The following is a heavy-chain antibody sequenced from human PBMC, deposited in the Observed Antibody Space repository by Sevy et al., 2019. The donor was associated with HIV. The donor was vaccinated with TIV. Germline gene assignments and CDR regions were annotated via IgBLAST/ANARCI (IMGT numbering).Heavy chain of an antibody. Sequence: SETLSLTCTVSGGSITSLYWNWIRQPPGKGLEWIANIYYNGHINYNPSLKNRFTLSLDTSKNQFSPRLSSVTAADTAMYYCAGKNAWGRGYSWGQGTLVTVSS. CDR2: IYYNGHI. D-gene: IGHD1-26*01. J-gene: IGHJ4*02. CDR3: AGKNAWGRGYS. V-gene: IGHV4-59*08. CDR1: GGSITSLY.